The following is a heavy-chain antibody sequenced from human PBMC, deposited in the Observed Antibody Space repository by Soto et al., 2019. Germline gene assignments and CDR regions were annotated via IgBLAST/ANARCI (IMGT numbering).Heavy chain of an antibody. D-gene: IGHD3-10*01. CDR2: ISAYNGNT. Sequence: ASVKVSCKASGYTFTSYGISWVRQAPGQGLEWVGWISAYNGNTNYAQKLQGRVTMTTDTSTSTAYMELRSLRSDDTAVYYCARDPSGSYSNWFDPWGQGTLVTVSS. J-gene: IGHJ5*02. CDR1: GYTFTSYG. V-gene: IGHV1-18*01. CDR3: ARDPSGSYSNWFDP.